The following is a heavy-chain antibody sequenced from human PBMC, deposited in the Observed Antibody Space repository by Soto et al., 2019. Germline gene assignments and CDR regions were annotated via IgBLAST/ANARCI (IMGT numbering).Heavy chain of an antibody. CDR3: ARDRGSYALDY. Sequence: QVQLVQSGAEVKKPGASVKVSCKASGYTFTSYGISWVRQAPGQGLEWMGWISANNGNTNYAQNLQSRVTMKTDTSTSTAHMELRSLRSDDTAVYYCARDRGSYALDYWGQGTLVTVSS. V-gene: IGHV1-18*01. J-gene: IGHJ4*02. CDR2: ISANNGNT. CDR1: GYTFTSYG. D-gene: IGHD1-26*01.